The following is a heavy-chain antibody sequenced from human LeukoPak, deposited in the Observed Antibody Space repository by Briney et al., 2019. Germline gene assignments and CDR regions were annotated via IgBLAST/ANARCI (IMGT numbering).Heavy chain of an antibody. J-gene: IGHJ3*02. V-gene: IGHV4-31*03. CDR1: GGSISSGGYY. Sequence: SETLSLTCTVSGGSISSGGYYWSWIRQPPGKGLEWIGYIYYSGSTYYNPSLKSRVTISVDTSKDQFSLKLSSVTAADTAVYYCASPGIAAAGTEAFDIWGQGTMVTVSS. D-gene: IGHD6-13*01. CDR2: IYYSGST. CDR3: ASPGIAAAGTEAFDI.